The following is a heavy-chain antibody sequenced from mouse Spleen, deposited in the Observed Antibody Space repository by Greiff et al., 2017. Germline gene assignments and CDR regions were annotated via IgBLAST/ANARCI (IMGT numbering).Heavy chain of an antibody. CDR3: ARDYYYGLDY. Sequence: VQLQESGPELVKPGASVKMSCKASGYTFTSYYIHWVKQRPGQGLEWIGWIYPGGGSTKYYEKFKGKTTLTADKSSNTVYMLLSSLTSEDSEIYFCARDYYYGLDYWGQGTTLTVSS. CDR2: IYPGGGST. CDR1: GYTFTSYY. J-gene: IGHJ2*01. D-gene: IGHD1-1*01. V-gene: IGHV1S56*01.